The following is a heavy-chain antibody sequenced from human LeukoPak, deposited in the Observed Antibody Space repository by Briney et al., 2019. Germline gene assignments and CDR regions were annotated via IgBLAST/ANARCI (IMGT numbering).Heavy chain of an antibody. CDR2: ISAYTGNT. V-gene: IGHV1-18*01. CDR1: GYTFTNYG. J-gene: IGHJ4*02. D-gene: IGHD3-22*01. CDR3: ARSGVGYFYDSTGYYPLDY. Sequence: ASVKVSCKVSGYTFTNYGISWVRQAPGQGLEWMGWISAYTGNTNYAQNLQGRVTMTTDTSTGTAYMELGSLRSDDTAVYYCARSGVGYFYDSTGYYPLDYWGQGTLVTVSS.